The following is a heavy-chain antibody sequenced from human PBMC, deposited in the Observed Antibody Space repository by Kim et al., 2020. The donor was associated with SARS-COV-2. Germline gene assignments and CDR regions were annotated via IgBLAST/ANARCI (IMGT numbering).Heavy chain of an antibody. CDR3: ARDGIVVGVYYYGMDV. Sequence: ASVKVSCKASGYTFTGYYMHWVRQAPGQGLEWMGWINPNSGGTNYAQKFQGRVTMTRDTSISTAYMELSRLRSDDTAVYYCARDGIVVGVYYYGMDVWGQGTTVTVSS. CDR2: INPNSGGT. D-gene: IGHD3-22*01. J-gene: IGHJ6*02. V-gene: IGHV1-2*02. CDR1: GYTFTGYY.